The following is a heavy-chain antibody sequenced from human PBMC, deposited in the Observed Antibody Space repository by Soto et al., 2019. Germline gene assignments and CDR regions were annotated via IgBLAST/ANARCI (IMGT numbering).Heavy chain of an antibody. CDR2: IGLYSTLT. CDR3: VIHDSRFSLAH. J-gene: IGHJ4*02. CDR1: GYTFIDYG. V-gene: IGHV1-18*04. Sequence: QIQMVQSGPELKEPGASVKVSCKTSGYTFIDYGIDWVRQAPGQGLQWMGWIGLYSTLTKYTPQFQDRVTITSYTSTRTVFMELSGLRCDDTATHYCVIHDSRFSLAHWGPGTRSAVSS. D-gene: IGHD3-16*01.